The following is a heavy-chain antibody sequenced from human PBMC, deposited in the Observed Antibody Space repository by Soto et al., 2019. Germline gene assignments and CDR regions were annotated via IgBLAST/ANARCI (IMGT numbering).Heavy chain of an antibody. D-gene: IGHD5-18*01. CDR1: GFTFRTYA. J-gene: IGHJ5*02. CDR2: ISYDENNR. CDR3: ARAMDTAMASNDNWFDP. V-gene: IGHV3-30-3*01. Sequence: QVQLVESGGGVVQPGRSLRLSCAASGFTFRTYAMHWVRQAPGKGLEWVAVISYDENNRYYTDSVKGRFTISRDNSKNTLYLQVNSLSAEDTAVYYCARAMDTAMASNDNWFDPWGQGTLVTVSS.